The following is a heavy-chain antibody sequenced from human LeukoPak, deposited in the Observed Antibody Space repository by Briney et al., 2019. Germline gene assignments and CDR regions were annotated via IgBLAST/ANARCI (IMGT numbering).Heavy chain of an antibody. J-gene: IGHJ4*02. Sequence: GGSLRLSCAASGFTFSTYSMNWVRQAPGKGLEWVSSISSSSSYIYYADSVKGRFTISRDNAKNSLDLQMNSLRAEDTAVYYCARGDYVLIDYWGQGTLVTVSS. D-gene: IGHD4-17*01. V-gene: IGHV3-21*01. CDR1: GFTFSTYS. CDR2: ISSSSSYI. CDR3: ARGDYVLIDY.